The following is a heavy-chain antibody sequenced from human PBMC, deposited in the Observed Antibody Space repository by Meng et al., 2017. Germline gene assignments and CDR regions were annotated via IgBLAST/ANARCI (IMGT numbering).Heavy chain of an antibody. J-gene: IGHJ4*02. CDR1: GFTFSGSA. D-gene: IGHD3-22*01. CDR3: TRHTPFEYYDSSGYYPN. V-gene: IGHV3-73*01. Sequence: GESLKISCAASGFTFSGSAMHWVRQASGKGLKWVGRIRSKANSYATAYAASVKGRFTISRDDSKNTAYLQMNSLKTEDTAVYYCTRHTPFEYYDSSGYYPNWGQGTLVTVSS. CDR2: IRSKANSYAT.